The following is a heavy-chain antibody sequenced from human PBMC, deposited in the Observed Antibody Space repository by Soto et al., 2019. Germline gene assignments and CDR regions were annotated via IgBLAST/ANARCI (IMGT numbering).Heavy chain of an antibody. V-gene: IGHV1-18*01. J-gene: IGHJ4*02. Sequence: ASVKVSCKASGYTFTCYGISWVRQAPGQGLEWMGWISAYNGNTNYAQKLQGRVTMTTDTSTSTAYMELRSLRSDDTAVYYCAKANWLNYYDSSGYTFDYWGQGTLVTVSS. CDR2: ISAYNGNT. CDR3: AKANWLNYYDSSGYTFDY. D-gene: IGHD3-22*01. CDR1: GYTFTCYG.